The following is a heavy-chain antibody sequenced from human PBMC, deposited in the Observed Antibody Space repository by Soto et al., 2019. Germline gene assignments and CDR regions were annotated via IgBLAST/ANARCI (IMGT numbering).Heavy chain of an antibody. CDR3: ARGQWVRGVIGTYFDY. D-gene: IGHD3-10*01. J-gene: IGHJ4*02. V-gene: IGHV1-69*13. Sequence: GGSVNVSCKASGGTFSSYAISWVRQAPGQGLEWMGGIIPIFGTANYAQKFQGRVTITADESTSTAYMELSSLRSEDTAVYYCARGQWVRGVIGTYFDYWGQGTLVTVSS. CDR2: IIPIFGTA. CDR1: GGTFSSYA.